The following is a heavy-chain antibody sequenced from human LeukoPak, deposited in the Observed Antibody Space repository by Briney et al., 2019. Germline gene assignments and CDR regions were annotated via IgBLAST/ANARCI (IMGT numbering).Heavy chain of an antibody. V-gene: IGHV1-46*01. CDR2: INPSGGST. D-gene: IGHD6-19*01. CDR1: GYTFTSYY. J-gene: IGHJ3*02. CDR3: ARERGYSSGWYDAFDI. Sequence: ASVKVSCKASGYTFTSYYMHWVRQAPGQGLEWMGIINPSGGSTSYAQKFQGRVTMTTDTSTSTAYMELRSLRSDDTAVYYCARERGYSSGWYDAFDIWGQGTMVTVSS.